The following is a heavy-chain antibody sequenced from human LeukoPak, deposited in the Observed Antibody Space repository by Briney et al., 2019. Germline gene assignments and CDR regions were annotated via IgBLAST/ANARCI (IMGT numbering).Heavy chain of an antibody. Sequence: ASVKVSCTASGYTFTSYDINWVPQAPGQGLEWMGWMNPNSGNTGYAQKFQGRVTMTRNTSISTAYMELSSLRSEDTAVYYCASRLAGLDAFDIWGQGTMVTVSS. J-gene: IGHJ3*02. CDR3: ASRLAGLDAFDI. V-gene: IGHV1-8*01. CDR2: MNPNSGNT. D-gene: IGHD6-19*01. CDR1: GYTFTSYD.